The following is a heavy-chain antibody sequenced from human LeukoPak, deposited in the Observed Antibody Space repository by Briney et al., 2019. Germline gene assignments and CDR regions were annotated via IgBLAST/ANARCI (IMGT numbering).Heavy chain of an antibody. Sequence: GGSLRLSCAASGFTFSSYAMSWVRQAPGKGLEWVSAISGSGGSTYYADSVKGRFTISRDNSKNTLYLQMNSLRAEDTAVYYCAKLPPYSSSSSRAFDIWGQGTMVTVSS. CDR2: ISGSGGST. J-gene: IGHJ3*02. D-gene: IGHD6-13*01. CDR1: GFTFSSYA. CDR3: AKLPPYSSSSSRAFDI. V-gene: IGHV3-23*01.